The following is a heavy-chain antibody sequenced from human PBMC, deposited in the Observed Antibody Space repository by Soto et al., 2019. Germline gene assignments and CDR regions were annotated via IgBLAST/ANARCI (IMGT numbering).Heavy chain of an antibody. D-gene: IGHD1-1*01. Sequence: GESLKITCKGSGYTFTDYWIGWVRQLPGKGLEWMGIIYPGDSDTRYSPSFKGQVTITADKSTSTAYLQWNTLKASDTAMYYCARHNSNFRYYYYPMYVWGQGTTVTVSS. CDR2: IYPGDSDT. J-gene: IGHJ6*02. CDR3: ARHNSNFRYYYYPMYV. V-gene: IGHV5-51*01. CDR1: GYTFTDYW.